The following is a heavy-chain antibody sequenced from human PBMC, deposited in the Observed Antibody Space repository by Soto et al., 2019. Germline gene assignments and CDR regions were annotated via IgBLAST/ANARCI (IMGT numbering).Heavy chain of an antibody. CDR1: GFTFSSYW. V-gene: IGHV3-7*03. Sequence: GGSLRLSCAASGFTFSSYWMSWVRQAPGKGLEWVANIKQDGSEKYYVDSVKGRFTISRDNAKNSLYLQMNSLRAEDTAVYYCARGWGVVPAAVDYWGQGTLVTVSS. D-gene: IGHD2-2*01. J-gene: IGHJ4*02. CDR2: IKQDGSEK. CDR3: ARGWGVVPAAVDY.